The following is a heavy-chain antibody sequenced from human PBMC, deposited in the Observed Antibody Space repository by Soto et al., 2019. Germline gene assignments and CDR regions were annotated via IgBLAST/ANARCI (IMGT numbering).Heavy chain of an antibody. J-gene: IGHJ3*01. D-gene: IGHD3-10*01. Sequence: QVQLQQWGAGLLKSSETLSLTCAVYGASLSGYSWSWIRQPPGKGLEWIGEINDSGENFNPSLQSRANMSMDTSKRQFSLNLNSVTAADTAVFVCARARRLWFGETSDAFDLWGQGTMVIVSS. CDR3: ARARRLWFGETSDAFDL. CDR2: INDSGE. V-gene: IGHV4-34*02. CDR1: GASLSGYS.